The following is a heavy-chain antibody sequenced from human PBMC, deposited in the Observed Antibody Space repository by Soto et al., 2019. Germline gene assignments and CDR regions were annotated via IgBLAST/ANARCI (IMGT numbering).Heavy chain of an antibody. D-gene: IGHD6-6*01. Sequence: GGSLRLSCAASGFIFTNAWMMWVRQAPGRGLEWVARIKSRSDGGTTDYAAAVKGRFTVSRDDSTKRLFLQMNNLENEDTALYYCTAVLFWGQGTPVTVSS. V-gene: IGHV3-15*01. CDR1: GFIFTNAW. J-gene: IGHJ4*02. CDR2: IKSRSDGGTT. CDR3: TAVLF.